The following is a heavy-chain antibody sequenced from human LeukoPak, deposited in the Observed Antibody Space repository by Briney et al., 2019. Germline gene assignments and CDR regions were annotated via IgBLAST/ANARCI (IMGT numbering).Heavy chain of an antibody. Sequence: SQTLSLTCAISGDSVSSNSAAWNWIRQPPSRGLEWLGRTYYRSKWYNDYTVYAVSVKSRITINPDTSKNQFSLQLNSVTPEDTAVYYCAREVAGTLAFDYWGQGTLVTVSS. CDR2: TYYRSKWYN. D-gene: IGHD6-19*01. V-gene: IGHV6-1*01. CDR3: AREVAGTLAFDY. CDR1: GDSVSSNSAA. J-gene: IGHJ4*02.